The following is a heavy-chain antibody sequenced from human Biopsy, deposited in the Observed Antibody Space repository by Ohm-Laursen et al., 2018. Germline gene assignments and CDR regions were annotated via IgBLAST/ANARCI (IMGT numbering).Heavy chain of an antibody. D-gene: IGHD3-10*01. V-gene: IGHV4-4*07. CDR1: GGSISHYY. Sequence: SDTLSLTCTVSGGSISHYYWTWIRQPAGQGLEWIGRIYITGETDYNPSLKSRVTMSVDSSKKQFSLKLKSVTAADTAIYYCARAPPLIRGVVESWFDHWGQGTLVTVSS. CDR3: ARAPPLIRGVVESWFDH. J-gene: IGHJ5*02. CDR2: IYITGET.